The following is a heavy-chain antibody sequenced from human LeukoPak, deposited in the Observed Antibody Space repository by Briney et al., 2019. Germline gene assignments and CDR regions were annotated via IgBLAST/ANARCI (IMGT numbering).Heavy chain of an antibody. CDR1: GFRLNNYR. Sequence: PGGSLRLSCERSGFRLNNYRMTCVRRSPGKGLEWVANINQDGSNRAYVDSVKGRFTISRDNAKNSLYLQMNSLRVEDTAVYFCARDRGVAADGTVGWFDTWGQGTLVTVSS. CDR2: INQDGSNR. CDR3: ARDRGVAADGTVGWFDT. J-gene: IGHJ5*02. D-gene: IGHD6-13*01. V-gene: IGHV3-7*01.